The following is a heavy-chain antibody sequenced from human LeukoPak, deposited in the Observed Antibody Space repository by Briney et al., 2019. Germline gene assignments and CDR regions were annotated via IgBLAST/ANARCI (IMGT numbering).Heavy chain of an antibody. D-gene: IGHD3-3*01. Sequence: GASVKVSCKVSGYTLTELSMHWVRQAPGKGLEWMGGFDPEDGETIYAQKFQGRVTMTEDTSTDTAYMELSSLRSEDTAVYYCATQLKIQTLDYDFWSGSHFDYWGQGTLVTVSS. V-gene: IGHV1-24*01. CDR2: FDPEDGET. J-gene: IGHJ4*02. CDR1: GYTLTELS. CDR3: ATQLKIQTLDYDFWSGSHFDY.